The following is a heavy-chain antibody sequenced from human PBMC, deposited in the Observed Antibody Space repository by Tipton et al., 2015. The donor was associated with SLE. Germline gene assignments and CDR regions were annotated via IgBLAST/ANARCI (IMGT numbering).Heavy chain of an antibody. J-gene: IGHJ6*02. CDR3: ARASLGGLV. Sequence: TLSLTCTVSGGSISNRYWGWIRQPPGMGLEWIGYIYSGSTNYNPSLKSRVTMSAHTSKNQFSLKLSSVTAADTAVYYCARASLGGLVWGQGTTVTVSS. V-gene: IGHV4-59*08. D-gene: IGHD3-16*01. CDR2: IYSGST. CDR1: GGSISNRY.